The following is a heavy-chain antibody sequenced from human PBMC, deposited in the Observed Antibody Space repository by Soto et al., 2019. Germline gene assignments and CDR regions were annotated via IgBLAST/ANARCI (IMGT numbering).Heavy chain of an antibody. Sequence: PGESLKISCKGSGYSFTSYWISWVRQMPGKGLEWMGRIDPSDSYTNYSPSSQGHVTISADKSISTAYLQWSSLKASDTAMYYCARDSITMVRGNYYGMDVWGQGTTVTVS. CDR3: ARDSITMVRGNYYGMDV. D-gene: IGHD3-10*01. J-gene: IGHJ6*02. CDR2: IDPSDSYT. CDR1: GYSFTSYW. V-gene: IGHV5-10-1*01.